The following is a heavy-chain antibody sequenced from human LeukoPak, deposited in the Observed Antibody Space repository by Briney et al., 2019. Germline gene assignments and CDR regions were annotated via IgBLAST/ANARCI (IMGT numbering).Heavy chain of an antibody. J-gene: IGHJ4*02. D-gene: IGHD3-22*01. CDR1: GGTFSSYA. CDR3: ARALDYYDSSGLFDY. CDR2: IIPILGIA. V-gene: IGHV1-69*04. Sequence: GASVKVSCKASGGTFSSYAISWVRQAPGQGLEWMGRIIPILGIANYAQKFQGRVTITADKSTSTAYMELSSLRSEDTAVYYCARALDYYDSSGLFDYWGQGTLVTVSS.